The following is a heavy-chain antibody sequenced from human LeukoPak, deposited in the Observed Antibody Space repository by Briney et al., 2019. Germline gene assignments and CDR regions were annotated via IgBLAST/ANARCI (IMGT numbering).Heavy chain of an antibody. J-gene: IGHJ5*02. CDR1: GITVSSNY. D-gene: IGHD6-19*01. CDR3: ARVPQPRGYSSGWYWFDP. V-gene: IGHV3-66*02. Sequence: GGSLRLSCAASGITVSSNYMSWVRQAPGKGLEWVSTIYSDGSTYYADSVKGRFTISRDNSKNTLYLQMNSLRAEDTAVYYCARVPQPRGYSSGWYWFDPWGQGTPVAVSS. CDR2: IYSDGST.